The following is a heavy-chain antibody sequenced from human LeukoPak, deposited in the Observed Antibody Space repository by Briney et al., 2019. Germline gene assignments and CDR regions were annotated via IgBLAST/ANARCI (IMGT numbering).Heavy chain of an antibody. Sequence: SETLSLTCAVSGGSISSGGYSWSWIRQPPGKGLEWIGYIYHSGSTYYNPSLKSRVTISVDRSKNQFSLKLSSVTAADTAVYYCARAFLGYGMHVWGQGTTVTVSS. CDR3: ARAFLGYGMHV. J-gene: IGHJ6*02. D-gene: IGHD3-16*01. V-gene: IGHV4-30-2*01. CDR1: GGSISSGGYS. CDR2: IYHSGST.